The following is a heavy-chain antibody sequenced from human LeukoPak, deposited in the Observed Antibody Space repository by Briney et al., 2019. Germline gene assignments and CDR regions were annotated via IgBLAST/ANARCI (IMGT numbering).Heavy chain of an antibody. D-gene: IGHD4-11*01. Sequence: GGSLRLSCVASGFTCSDYSMNWVRQAPGKGLEWVSYISSSGFTLNYADSVKGRFTISRDNAKNSLYLQMNSLRAEDTAVYYCAGGVPKTSYYYYYMDVWGKGTTVTVSS. CDR3: AGGVPKTSYYYYYMDV. V-gene: IGHV3-48*01. J-gene: IGHJ6*03. CDR2: ISSSGFTL. CDR1: GFTCSDYS.